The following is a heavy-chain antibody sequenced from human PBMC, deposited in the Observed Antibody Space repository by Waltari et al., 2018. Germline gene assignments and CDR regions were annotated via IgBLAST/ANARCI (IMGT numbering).Heavy chain of an antibody. CDR1: GFTFSSYW. Sequence: EVQLVESGGGLVQPGGSLGLPCVTSGFTFSSYWMHWVRQVPGKGLVWVSRINSDGSTTSYADSVKGRFTISRDNAKNTLYLQMNSLRADDTSVYYCARAQLTMARNLDLWGRGTLVTVSS. CDR2: INSDGSTT. D-gene: IGHD3-10*01. CDR3: ARAQLTMARNLDL. J-gene: IGHJ2*01. V-gene: IGHV3-74*01.